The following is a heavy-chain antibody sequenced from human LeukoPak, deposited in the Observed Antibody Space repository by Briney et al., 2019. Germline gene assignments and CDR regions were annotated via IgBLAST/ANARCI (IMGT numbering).Heavy chain of an antibody. CDR2: INHSGST. D-gene: IGHD4-23*01. CDR3: ARGLGYGGNSGLVSNWFDP. CDR1: GGSITSSSHY. Sequence: SETLSLTCTVSGGSITSSSHYWGWIRQPPGKGLEWIGEINHSGSTNYNPSLKSRVTISVDTSKNQFSLKLSSVTAADTAVYYCARGLGYGGNSGLVSNWFDPWGQGTLVTVSS. V-gene: IGHV4-39*07. J-gene: IGHJ5*02.